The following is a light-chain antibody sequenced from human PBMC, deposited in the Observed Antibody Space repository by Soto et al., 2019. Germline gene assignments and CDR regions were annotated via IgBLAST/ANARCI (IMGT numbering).Light chain of an antibody. V-gene: IGKV3-11*01. Sequence: EVVLTQSPATLSLSPGDRATLSCRASQSVSHALAWYQQKPGQAPRLLIHDASSRATCIPARFSGSGSETDFTLTISSLEPEDFAVYYCQQRGSWPPSITFGQGTRLEIK. CDR3: QQRGSWPPSIT. CDR1: QSVSHA. CDR2: DAS. J-gene: IGKJ5*01.